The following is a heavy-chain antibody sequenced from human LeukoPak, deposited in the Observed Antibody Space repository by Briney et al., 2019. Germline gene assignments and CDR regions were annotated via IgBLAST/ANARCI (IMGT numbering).Heavy chain of an antibody. CDR3: AKVRYSSSWRFDY. V-gene: IGHV3-30*18. D-gene: IGHD6-13*01. CDR2: ISYDGSNK. J-gene: IGHJ4*02. CDR1: GLTFSSYG. Sequence: PGRSLRLSCAASGLTFSSYGMHWVRQAPGKGLEWVAVISYDGSNKYYADSVKGRFTISRDNSKNTLYLQMNSLRAEDTAVYYCAKVRYSSSWRFDYWGQGTLVTVSS.